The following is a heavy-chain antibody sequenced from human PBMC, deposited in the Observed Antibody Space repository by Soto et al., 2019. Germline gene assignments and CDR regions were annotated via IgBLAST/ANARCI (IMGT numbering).Heavy chain of an antibody. V-gene: IGHV4-39*01. Sequence: PSGCLSLTSAASCGSILTCSYYWAWNRQPPGKGLEWLGHIYYSGNTYYPPSLKSRVTISVDTSKNQFSLRLSSVTAADTAVYYCARLPHEYNYYGMDVWGQGITVTVSS. CDR3: ARLPHEYNYYGMDV. J-gene: IGHJ6*02. D-gene: IGHD1-1*01. CDR2: IYYSGNT. CDR1: CGSILTCSYY.